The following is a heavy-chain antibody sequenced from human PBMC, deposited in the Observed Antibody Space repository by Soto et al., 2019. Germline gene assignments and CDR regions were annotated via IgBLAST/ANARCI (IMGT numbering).Heavy chain of an antibody. Sequence: CGASEFTFSSYSMQWFRQAPGKGLEWVSSISSSSSYIYYADSVKGRFTISRDNAKNSLYLQMNSLRAEDTAVYYCASDRYYYGSGSYYSAAYHHYGMAVCGQGST. V-gene: IGHV3-21*01. CDR1: EFTFSSYS. J-gene: IGHJ6*02. D-gene: IGHD3-10*01. CDR2: ISSSSSYI. CDR3: ASDRYYYGSGSYYSAAYHHYGMAV.